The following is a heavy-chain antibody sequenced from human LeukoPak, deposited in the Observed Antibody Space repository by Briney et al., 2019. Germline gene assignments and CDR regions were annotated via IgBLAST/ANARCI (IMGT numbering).Heavy chain of an antibody. J-gene: IGHJ4*02. CDR1: GGSISNTNW. D-gene: IGHD2-8*01. Sequence: MTLETLSLTCGVSGGSISNTNWWSWVRQPPGQGLEWIGEISLTGLTHYNPSLESRVTVSLDKSKNQLSLNLTSVTAADTAVYYCSRENGAFSPFGYWGQGTLVTVLS. CDR3: SRENGAFSPFGY. V-gene: IGHV4-4*02. CDR2: ISLTGLT.